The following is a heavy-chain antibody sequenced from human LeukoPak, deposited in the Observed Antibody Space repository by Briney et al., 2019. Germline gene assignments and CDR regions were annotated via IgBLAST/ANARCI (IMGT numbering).Heavy chain of an antibody. V-gene: IGHV1-2*02. D-gene: IGHD3-10*01. CDR1: GYTFTGYY. CDR2: INPNSGGT. Sequence: APVKVSCKASGYTFTGYYMHWVRQAPGQGLEWMGWINPNSGGTNYAQKFQGRVTMTRDTSISTAYMELSRLRSDDTAVYYCARALLWFGESSFDYWGQGTLVTVSS. J-gene: IGHJ4*02. CDR3: ARALLWFGESSFDY.